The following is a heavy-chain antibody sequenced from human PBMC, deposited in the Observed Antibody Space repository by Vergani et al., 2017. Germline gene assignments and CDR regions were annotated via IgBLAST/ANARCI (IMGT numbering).Heavy chain of an antibody. V-gene: IGHV4-38-2*02. D-gene: IGHD3-10*01. J-gene: IGHJ3*02. Sequence: QVQLQESGPGLVKPSETLSLTCSVSGYSISRGYYWGWIRQPPGKGLEWIATVFHSGSAYYNPSLRRRVTISVETSKNQFSLRLTTLTAADTAVYYCARQFWVSQGFGAVETWVRGTEVSVSS. CDR3: ARQFWVSQGFGAVET. CDR1: GYSISRGYY. CDR2: VFHSGSA.